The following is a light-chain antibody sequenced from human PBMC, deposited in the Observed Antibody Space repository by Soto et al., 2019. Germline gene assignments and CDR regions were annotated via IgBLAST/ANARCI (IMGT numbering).Light chain of an antibody. Sequence: DIQMTQSPSTLSASVGDRVTITCRASQSISTWLAWYQQKPGKAPKLLIFDASGLQSGVPSRFSGSGSGTEFTLTIRSLQPDDSATYYCQQYSSYSETFGQGTKVDIK. CDR2: DAS. CDR1: QSISTW. V-gene: IGKV1-5*01. J-gene: IGKJ1*01. CDR3: QQYSSYSET.